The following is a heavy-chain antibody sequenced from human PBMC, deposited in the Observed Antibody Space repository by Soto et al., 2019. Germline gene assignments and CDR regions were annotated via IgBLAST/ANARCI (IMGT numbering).Heavy chain of an antibody. V-gene: IGHV3-30*18. CDR3: AKVPMADAFDI. Sequence: GGSLRLSCAASGLTFSSYGMHWVRQAPGKGLEWVAVISYDGSNKYYADSVKGRFTISRDNSKNTLYLQMNSLRAEDTAVYYCAKVPMADAFDIWGQGTMVTVSS. CDR1: GLTFSSYG. J-gene: IGHJ3*02. CDR2: ISYDGSNK.